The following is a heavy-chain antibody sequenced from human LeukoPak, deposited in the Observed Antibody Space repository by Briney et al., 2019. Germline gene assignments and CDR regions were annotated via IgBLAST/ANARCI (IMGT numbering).Heavy chain of an antibody. CDR2: INQDDNEK. CDR1: GFPFHNYW. V-gene: IGHV3-7*01. Sequence: GGSLRLSCAASGFPFHNYWMTWVRQAPGKGLEWVANINQDDNEKYYLDSVKGRFAISRDNAETSLFLQMTSLRVEDTAIYYCARGLYGSGRRSLMAHWGPGTLVAVSS. J-gene: IGHJ4*02. CDR3: ARGLYGSGRRSLMAH. D-gene: IGHD3-10*01.